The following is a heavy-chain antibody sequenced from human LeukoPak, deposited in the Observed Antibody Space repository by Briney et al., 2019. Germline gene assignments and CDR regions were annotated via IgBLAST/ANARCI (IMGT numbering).Heavy chain of an antibody. D-gene: IGHD3-16*01. CDR3: ARGDESPYYFDY. CDR2: IYHSGST. Sequence: SETLSLTCTVSGGSVSSSSYYWGWIRQPPGKGLEWIGSIYHSGSTYYNPSLKSRVTISVDTSKNQFSLRVSSVTAADTAVYYCARGDESPYYFDYWGQGTLVTVSS. J-gene: IGHJ4*02. CDR1: GGSVSSSSYY. V-gene: IGHV4-39*01.